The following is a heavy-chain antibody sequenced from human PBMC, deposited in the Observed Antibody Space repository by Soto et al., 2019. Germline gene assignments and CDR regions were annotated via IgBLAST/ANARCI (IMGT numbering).Heavy chain of an antibody. D-gene: IGHD2-8*01. CDR1: RFDFSSYE. V-gene: IGHV3-23*01. CDR2: VSLTGDRT. CDR3: ARGGGYCTPTSCAIDS. Sequence: GGSLRLSCVASRFDFSSYEMSWVRQAAGKGLEWFSRVSLTGDRTNYAGSVKGRFNVSRDNFKNALYLEMDSLRPDDTAIYYCARGGGYCTPTSCAIDSWGRGTPVTVSS. J-gene: IGHJ4*02.